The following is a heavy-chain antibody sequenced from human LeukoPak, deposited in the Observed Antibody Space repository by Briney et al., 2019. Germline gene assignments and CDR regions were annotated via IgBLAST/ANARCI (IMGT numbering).Heavy chain of an antibody. Sequence: PGGSLRLSCAASGFTFSSYSMNWVHQAPGKGLEWVANIKQDGSEKYYVDSVKGRFTISRDNAKNTLYLQMNSLRAEDTAVYYCARGRPYLGVVGPDPWGQGTLVTFSS. CDR2: IKQDGSEK. CDR3: ARGRPYLGVVGPDP. V-gene: IGHV3-7*04. D-gene: IGHD3-3*01. CDR1: GFTFSSYS. J-gene: IGHJ5*02.